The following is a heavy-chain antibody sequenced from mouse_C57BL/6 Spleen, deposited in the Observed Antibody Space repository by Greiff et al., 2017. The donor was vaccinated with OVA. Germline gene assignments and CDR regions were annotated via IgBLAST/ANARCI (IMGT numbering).Heavy chain of an antibody. CDR3: ARLTVGAY. J-gene: IGHJ2*01. D-gene: IGHD1-1*01. CDR2: IDPETGGT. Sequence: VQLQQSGAELVRPGASVTLSCKASGYTFTDYEMHWVKQTPVHGLEWIGAIDPETGGTAYNQKFKGKAILTAAKSSSTAYMELRSLTSEDSAVSYCARLTVGAYWGQGTTLTVSS. V-gene: IGHV1-15*01. CDR1: GYTFTDYE.